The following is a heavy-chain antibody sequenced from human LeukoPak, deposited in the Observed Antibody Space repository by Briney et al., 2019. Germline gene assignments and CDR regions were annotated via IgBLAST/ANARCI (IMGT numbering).Heavy chain of an antibody. D-gene: IGHD6-13*01. CDR1: GYTFTSYY. V-gene: IGHV1-46*01. CDR2: INPSGGST. Sequence: GASVKVSCKASGYTFTSYYMHWVRQAPGQGLEWMGIINPSGGSTSYAQRFQGRVTMTRDTSTSTVYMELSSLRSEDTAVYYCARDFVAAAGIDYWGQGTLVTVSS. J-gene: IGHJ4*02. CDR3: ARDFVAAAGIDY.